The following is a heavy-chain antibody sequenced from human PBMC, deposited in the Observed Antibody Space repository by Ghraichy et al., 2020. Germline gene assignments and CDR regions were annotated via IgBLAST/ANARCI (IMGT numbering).Heavy chain of an antibody. V-gene: IGHV3-7*01. Sequence: GGSLRLSCTASGFTFNNYWMSWVRQAPGKGLEWVAIIKQDGSDKFYVDSVKGRFTISRDNAKNSLYLQMNSLRAEDTAVYYCARLLTRTGDYWGQGTLLTVSS. D-gene: IGHD2-21*02. CDR1: GFTFNNYW. CDR3: ARLLTRTGDY. CDR2: IKQDGSDK. J-gene: IGHJ4*02.